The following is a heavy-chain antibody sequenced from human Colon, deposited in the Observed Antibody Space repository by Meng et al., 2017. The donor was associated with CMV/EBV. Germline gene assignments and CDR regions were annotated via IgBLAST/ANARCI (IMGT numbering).Heavy chain of an antibody. D-gene: IGHD6-6*01. Sequence: GESLKISCAASGFTFSSYGMHWVRQAPGKGLEWVAFIRYDGNDKYYADSVKGRFTISRDNSKNTLDLQMNSLRAEDTAVYYCAKGGYSSSPSGDYWGQGTLVTVSS. CDR3: AKGGYSSSPSGDY. V-gene: IGHV3-30*02. CDR2: IRYDGNDK. J-gene: IGHJ4*02. CDR1: GFTFSSYG.